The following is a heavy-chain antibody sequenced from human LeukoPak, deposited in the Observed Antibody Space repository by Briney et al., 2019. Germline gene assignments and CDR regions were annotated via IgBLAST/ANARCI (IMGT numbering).Heavy chain of an antibody. CDR2: IYYSGST. CDR3: AREDRYSYGFL. V-gene: IGHV4-59*01. CDR1: GGSISSYY. Sequence: PSETLSLTCTVSGGSISSYYWSWIRQPPGKGLEWIGYIYYSGSTNYNPSLKSRVTISVDTSKNQFSLKLSPVTAADTAVYCCAREDRYSYGFLWGQGTLVTVSS. J-gene: IGHJ4*02. D-gene: IGHD5-18*01.